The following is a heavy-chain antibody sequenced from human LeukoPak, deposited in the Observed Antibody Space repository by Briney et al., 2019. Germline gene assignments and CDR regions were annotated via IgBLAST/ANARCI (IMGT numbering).Heavy chain of an antibody. CDR3: VKSLSGWWTPGLDY. J-gene: IGHJ4*02. V-gene: IGHV3-30*18. Sequence: GGSLRLSCVASGFIFSSYGINWVRQAPGKGLEWVAVISYDGTDKYYTDSVKGRFTISRDRSTNTVSLEMNSLRPEDTAVYYCVKSLSGWWTPGLDYLGQGTLVTVSS. CDR2: ISYDGTDK. D-gene: IGHD6-13*01. CDR1: GFIFSSYG.